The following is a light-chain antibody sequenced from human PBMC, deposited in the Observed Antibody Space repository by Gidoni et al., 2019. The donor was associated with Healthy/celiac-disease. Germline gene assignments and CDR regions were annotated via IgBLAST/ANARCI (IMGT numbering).Light chain of an antibody. J-gene: IGKJ1*01. CDR1: QSISSW. V-gene: IGKV1-5*01. CDR3: QQYNSYGT. Sequence: DIQMTQSPSTLSASVGDRVTITCRASQSISSWLAWYQQKPGKAPKLLIYDASSLESGVPSRFSGSGSGTEFTLTISSLQPDDFATYYCQQYNSYGTFGQGTKGEIK. CDR2: DAS.